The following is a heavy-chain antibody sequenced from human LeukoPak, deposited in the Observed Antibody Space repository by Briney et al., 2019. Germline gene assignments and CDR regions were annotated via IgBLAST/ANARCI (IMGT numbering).Heavy chain of an antibody. J-gene: IGHJ4*02. Sequence: GGSLRLSCTASGFTFSSYGMHWVRQAPGKGLEWVAVIWYDGSNKDYAGSVKGRFTISRDNSKNTLYLQMNSLRGEDTAVYYCARDGAVAGLGKFDYWGQGTLVTVSS. CDR1: GFTFSSYG. CDR3: ARDGAVAGLGKFDY. D-gene: IGHD6-19*01. V-gene: IGHV3-33*01. CDR2: IWYDGSNK.